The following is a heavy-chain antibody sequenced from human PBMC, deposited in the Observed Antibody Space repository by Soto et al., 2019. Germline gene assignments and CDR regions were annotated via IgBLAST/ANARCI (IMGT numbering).Heavy chain of an antibody. D-gene: IGHD1-26*01. CDR1: GYTFTSYY. Sequence: QVQLVESGAEVKKPGASVKVSCKASGYTFTSYYMHWVRQAPGQGLEWMGIINPSGGSTSYAQKFHGRVTMTRDTSTSTVYMELSSMRSEDTAVYYCARDKGGQGWFDPWGQGTLVTVSS. CDR3: ARDKGGQGWFDP. CDR2: INPSGGST. J-gene: IGHJ5*02. V-gene: IGHV1-46*01.